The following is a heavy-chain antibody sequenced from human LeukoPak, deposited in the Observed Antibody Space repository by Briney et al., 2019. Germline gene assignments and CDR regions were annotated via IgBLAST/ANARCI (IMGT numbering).Heavy chain of an antibody. J-gene: IGHJ5*02. CDR2: INPNSGGT. D-gene: IGHD2-21*02. Sequence: ASVKVSCKASGYTFTGYYMHWVRQAPGQGLEWMGWINPNSGGTNYAQKFQGRVTMTRDTSISTAYMELSRLRSDDTAVYYCARDGDVPPYTVPWGWFDPWGQGTLVTVSS. CDR3: ARDGDVPPYTVPWGWFDP. V-gene: IGHV1-2*02. CDR1: GYTFTGYY.